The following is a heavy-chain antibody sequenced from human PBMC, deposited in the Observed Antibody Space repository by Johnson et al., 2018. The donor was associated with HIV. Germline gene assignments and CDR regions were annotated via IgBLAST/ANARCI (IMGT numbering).Heavy chain of an antibody. Sequence: QVQLVESGGGVVRPGGSLRLSCEASEFTFSNYPMHWVRQAPGKGLEWVAVISYNGNNKNYVDSVKGRFTISRDNSKNTVYLQMNNLRAEDTAGYYCAKDAGWSIVGATYGRDAFDIWGQGAMVTVSS. CDR1: EFTFSNYP. J-gene: IGHJ3*02. D-gene: IGHD1-26*01. CDR3: AKDAGWSIVGATYGRDAFDI. V-gene: IGHV3-30*04. CDR2: ISYNGNNK.